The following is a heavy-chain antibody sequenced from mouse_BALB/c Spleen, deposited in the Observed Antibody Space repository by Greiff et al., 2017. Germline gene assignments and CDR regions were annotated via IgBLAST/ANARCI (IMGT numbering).Heavy chain of an antibody. V-gene: IGHV3-6*02. Sequence: EVQLVESGPGLVKPSQSLSLTCSVTGYSITSGYYWNWIRQFPGNKLEWMGYISYDGSNNYNPSLKNRISITRDTSKNQFFLKLNSVTTEDTATYYCARGGYYDYDRYYFDYWGQGTTLTVSS. CDR1: GYSITSGYY. CDR3: ARGGYYDYDRYYFDY. CDR2: ISYDGSN. D-gene: IGHD2-4*01. J-gene: IGHJ2*01.